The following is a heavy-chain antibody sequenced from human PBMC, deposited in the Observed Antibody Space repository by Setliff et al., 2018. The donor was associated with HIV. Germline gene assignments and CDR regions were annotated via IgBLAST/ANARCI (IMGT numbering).Heavy chain of an antibody. CDR1: GGSISSYY. CDR3: ATSSRIYYYSYMDI. CDR2: IYYSGST. V-gene: IGHV4-59*08. Sequence: PSETLSLTCTVSGGSISSYYWSWIRQPPGKGLEWIGYIYYSGSTNYNPSLKSRVTISVDTSKNQFSLKLSSVTAADTAVYYCATSSRIYYYSYMDIWGEGTTVTVSS. D-gene: IGHD2-2*01. J-gene: IGHJ6*03.